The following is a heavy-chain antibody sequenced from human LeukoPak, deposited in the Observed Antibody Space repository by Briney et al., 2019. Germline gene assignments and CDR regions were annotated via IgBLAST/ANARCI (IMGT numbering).Heavy chain of an antibody. D-gene: IGHD3-10*01. Sequence: GGSLRLSCVVSGFTFSDHPMDWVRQAPGKGLEWVGRTRNKAQSYTTEYAASVKGRFTISRDESKNSLYLQMNSLKTEDTAVYYCVRATGRGDYWGQGTLVTVSS. V-gene: IGHV3-72*01. CDR2: TRNKAQSYTT. CDR1: GFTFSDHP. CDR3: VRATGRGDY. J-gene: IGHJ4*02.